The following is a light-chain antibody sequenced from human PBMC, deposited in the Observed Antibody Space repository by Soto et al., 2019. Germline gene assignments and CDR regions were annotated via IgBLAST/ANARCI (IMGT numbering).Light chain of an antibody. J-gene: IGLJ2*01. Sequence: QSVLTQPASVSGSPGQSITLSCTGTSSDLGSYNLVSWYQQHPGKAPKLMIYEGSKRPSGVSNRFSGSRSGNTASLTISGLQAEDEGDYYRCSYVGSRTVVFGGGTKLTVL. CDR2: EGS. CDR3: CSYVGSRTVV. V-gene: IGLV2-23*01. CDR1: SSDLGSYNL.